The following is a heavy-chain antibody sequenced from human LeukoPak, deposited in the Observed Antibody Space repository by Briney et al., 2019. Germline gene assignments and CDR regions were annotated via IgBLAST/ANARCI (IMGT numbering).Heavy chain of an antibody. J-gene: IGHJ3*02. Sequence: PGGSLRLSCAASGFIFDDYDISWVRQAPGKGLEWVSHINWNGGTIGYAGSVKGRFTISRDNAKNTLYLQMNSLRAEDTAVYYCAREELGIGAFDIWGQGTMVTVSS. V-gene: IGHV3-20*04. CDR1: GFIFDDYD. CDR3: AREELGIGAFDI. D-gene: IGHD7-27*01. CDR2: INWNGGTI.